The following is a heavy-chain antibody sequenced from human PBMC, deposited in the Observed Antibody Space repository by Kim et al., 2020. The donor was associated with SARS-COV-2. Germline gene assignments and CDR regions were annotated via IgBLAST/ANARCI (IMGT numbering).Heavy chain of an antibody. D-gene: IGHD2-2*01. V-gene: IGHV1-24*01. CDR3: ATYASASRYFDL. Sequence: ASVKVSCKVSGYMFTELYMHWVRQAPGKGLEWMGGFDPEDGEIIYAQELQDRLTMTEDTATDTGYMELRSLESEDTAVYYCATYASASRYFDLWGQGTRV. CDR2: FDPEDGEI. CDR1: GYMFTELY. J-gene: IGHJ4*02.